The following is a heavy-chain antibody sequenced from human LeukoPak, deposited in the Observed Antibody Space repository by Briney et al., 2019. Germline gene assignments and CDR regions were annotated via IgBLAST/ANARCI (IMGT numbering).Heavy chain of an antibody. J-gene: IGHJ2*01. D-gene: IGHD3-22*01. CDR2: INHSGST. CDR1: GGSFSGYY. V-gene: IGHV4-34*01. CDR3: ARRYAAATRYYYDSRAYWYFDL. Sequence: SETLSLTCAVYGGSFSGYYWSWIRQPPGKGLEWIGEINHSGSTNYNPSLKSRVTISVDMSKNQFSLKLSSVTAADTAVYYCARRYAAATRYYYDSRAYWYFDLWGRGTLVTVSS.